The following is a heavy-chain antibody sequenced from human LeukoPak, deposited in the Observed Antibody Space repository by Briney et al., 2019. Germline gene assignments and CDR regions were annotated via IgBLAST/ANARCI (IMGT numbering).Heavy chain of an antibody. CDR1: GGTFSSYA. D-gene: IGHD5-12*01. CDR3: ARDLAYGGYGSFDY. J-gene: IGHJ4*02. Sequence: SVKVSCKASGGTFSSYAISWLRQAPGQGLEWMGGIIPIFGTANYAQKFQGRVTITADESTSTAYMELSSLRSEDTAVYYCARDLAYGGYGSFDYWGQGTLVTVSS. V-gene: IGHV1-69*13. CDR2: IIPIFGTA.